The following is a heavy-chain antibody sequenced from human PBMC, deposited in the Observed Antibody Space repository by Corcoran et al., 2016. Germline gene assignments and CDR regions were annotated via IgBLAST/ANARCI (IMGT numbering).Heavy chain of an antibody. CDR2: IHQDGSEK. D-gene: IGHD3-3*01. CDR1: GFTFRDKW. CDR3: VKYDFCSGYNFDY. V-gene: IGHV3-7*03. Sequence: EVQLVESGGGLVQPGESLRLSCAASGFTFRDKWMSWVRQAPGKGLEWVANIHQDGSEKYYVNSVKGRVTISRDNAKNTLYLQMNSLRAEDTAVYYCVKYDFCSGYNFDYWGQGTMVTVSS. J-gene: IGHJ4*02.